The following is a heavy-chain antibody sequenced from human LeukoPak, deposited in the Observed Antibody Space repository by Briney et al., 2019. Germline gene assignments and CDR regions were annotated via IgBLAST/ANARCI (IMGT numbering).Heavy chain of an antibody. CDR3: ARDRSAYSSGWADFDY. Sequence: GGSLRLSCAASGFTLSSYSMNWVRQAPGKGLEWVSSISSSSSYIYYADSVKGRFTISRDNAKNSLYLQMNSLRAEDTAVYYCARDRSAYSSGWADFDYWGQGTLVTVSS. J-gene: IGHJ4*02. CDR1: GFTLSSYS. V-gene: IGHV3-21*01. D-gene: IGHD6-19*01. CDR2: ISSSSSYI.